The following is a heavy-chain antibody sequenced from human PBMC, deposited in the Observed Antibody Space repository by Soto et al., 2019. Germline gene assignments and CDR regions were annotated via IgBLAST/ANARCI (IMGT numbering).Heavy chain of an antibody. Sequence: ESGGGVVQPGRSLRLSCAASGFTFSSYAMHWVRQAPGKGLESVAVIWYDGSNKYYADSVKGRFTISRDNSKNTLYLQMNSLRAEDTAVYYCARENPWFGYYNGMDVWGRGTSVTVSS. D-gene: IGHD3-10*01. J-gene: IGHJ6*02. CDR2: IWYDGSNK. CDR1: GFTFSSYA. V-gene: IGHV3-33*01. CDR3: ARENPWFGYYNGMDV.